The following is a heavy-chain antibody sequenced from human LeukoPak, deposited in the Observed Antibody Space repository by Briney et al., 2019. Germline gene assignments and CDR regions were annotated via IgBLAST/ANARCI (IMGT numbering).Heavy chain of an antibody. CDR1: GFTFITEA. CDR3: AKGLGFLPQFDY. Sequence: GGSLRLSCAVSGFTFITEAMTWVRQAPGKRLEWVSTISNNGGTTYYADSVKGRFTISRDNSRNTVYLQMNSLRAEDTAFYYCAKGLGFLPQFDYWGQGTLVAVSS. V-gene: IGHV3-23*01. CDR2: ISNNGGTT. J-gene: IGHJ4*02. D-gene: IGHD6-19*01.